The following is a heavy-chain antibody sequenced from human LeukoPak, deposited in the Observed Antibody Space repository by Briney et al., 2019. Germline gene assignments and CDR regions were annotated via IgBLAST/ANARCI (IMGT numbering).Heavy chain of an antibody. CDR3: ARIAVAGRGNWFDP. CDR2: IKQDGSEK. V-gene: IGHV3-7*01. CDR1: GFTFSSYW. Sequence: AGGSLRLSCAASGFTFSSYWMSWVRQAPGKGLEWVANIKQDGSEKYYVDSVKGRFTISRDNAKNSLYLQMNSLRAEDTAVYYCARIAVAGRGNWFDPWGQGTLVTVSS. D-gene: IGHD6-19*01. J-gene: IGHJ5*02.